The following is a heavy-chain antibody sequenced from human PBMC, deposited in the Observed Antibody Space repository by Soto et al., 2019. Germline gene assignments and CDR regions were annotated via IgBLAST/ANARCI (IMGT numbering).Heavy chain of an antibody. CDR3: AKESGNSSFLDY. D-gene: IGHD6-6*01. CDR1: GFTFSSYA. J-gene: IGHJ4*02. Sequence: GGSLRLSCAASGFTFSSYAMSWVRQAPGKGLEWVSAITASGYSTDYGDSVKGRFTLSRDNYKSAVHLQMNSLRAEDTAVYYCAKESGNSSFLDYWGQGTLVTVSS. CDR2: ITASGYST. V-gene: IGHV3-23*01.